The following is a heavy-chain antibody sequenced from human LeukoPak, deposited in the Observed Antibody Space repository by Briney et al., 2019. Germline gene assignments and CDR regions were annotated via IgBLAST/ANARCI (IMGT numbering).Heavy chain of an antibody. CDR3: AKYRGFGDSYDS. J-gene: IGHJ4*02. CDR1: GFILGAM. CDR2: IGDSGGST. Sequence: GGSLRLSCAASGFILGAMSWLRQAPGKGLEWVSTIGDSGGSTYYADSVKGRFTISRDNSKNTLYLQMNSLRAEDSAVYYCAKYRGFGDSYDSWGQGTLVTVSS. D-gene: IGHD3-10*01. V-gene: IGHV3-23*01.